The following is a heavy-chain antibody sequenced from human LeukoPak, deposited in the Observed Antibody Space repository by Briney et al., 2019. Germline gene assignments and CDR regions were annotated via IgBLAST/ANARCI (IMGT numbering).Heavy chain of an antibody. V-gene: IGHV4-34*01. D-gene: IGHD6-13*01. Sequence: PSETLSLTCAAYGGSFSSYYWSWIRQPPGKGLEWIGEINHSGSTNYNPSLKSRVSISVDSSKNQFSLKVSAVTAADTAVYYCARGSDTAAGLYWGQGTLVTVSS. CDR3: ARGSDTAAGLY. J-gene: IGHJ4*02. CDR2: INHSGST. CDR1: GGSFSSYY.